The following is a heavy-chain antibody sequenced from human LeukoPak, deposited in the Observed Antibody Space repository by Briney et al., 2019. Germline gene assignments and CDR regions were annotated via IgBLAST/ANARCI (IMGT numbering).Heavy chain of an antibody. D-gene: IGHD6-19*01. Sequence: GASVKVSCKASGYTFTGYYMHWVRQAPGQGLEWMGWINPNSGGTNYAQKFQGRVTMTRDTSISTAYMELSRLRSDDTAVYYCARTYSSGANWFDPWGQGTLVTVSS. CDR1: GYTFTGYY. J-gene: IGHJ5*02. CDR3: ARTYSSGANWFDP. CDR2: INPNSGGT. V-gene: IGHV1-2*02.